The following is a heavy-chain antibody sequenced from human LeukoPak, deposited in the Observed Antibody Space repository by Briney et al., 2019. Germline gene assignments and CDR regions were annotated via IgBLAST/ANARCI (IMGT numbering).Heavy chain of an antibody. D-gene: IGHD2-21*01. J-gene: IGHJ4*02. CDR1: GFTFSSYA. Sequence: PGGSLRLSCAASGFTFSSYAMSWVRQAPGKGLEWVSAISGSTGNTYYADSVKGRFTISRDSSKNTLFLQMNRLRPEDAAVYYCAKAPVTTCRGAYCYPFDYWGQGTPVTVSS. CDR3: AKAPVTTCRGAYCYPFDY. CDR2: ISGSTGNT. V-gene: IGHV3-23*01.